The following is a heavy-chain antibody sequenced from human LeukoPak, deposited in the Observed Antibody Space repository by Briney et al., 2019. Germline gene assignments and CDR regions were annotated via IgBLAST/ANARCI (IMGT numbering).Heavy chain of an antibody. V-gene: IGHV4-31*03. Sequence: PSETLSLTCTVSGGSIITRSYYWSCIRQHPGKGLEWIVYIYYSGSTYYNPSLKSRVTISVDTSKNQFSLKLSSVTAADTAVYYCARDRSYYDSSGFDYWGQGTLVTVSS. CDR3: ARDRSYYDSSGFDY. CDR2: IYYSGST. J-gene: IGHJ4*02. D-gene: IGHD3-22*01. CDR1: GGSIITRSYY.